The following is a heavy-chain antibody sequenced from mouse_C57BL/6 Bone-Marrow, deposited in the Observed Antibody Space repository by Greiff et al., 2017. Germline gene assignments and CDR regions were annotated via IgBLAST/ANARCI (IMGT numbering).Heavy chain of an antibody. CDR1: GFTFSSYT. CDR3: ARQRDWAAWFAY. D-gene: IGHD4-1*01. J-gene: IGHJ3*01. V-gene: IGHV5-9*01. Sequence: EVKVEESGGGLVKPGGSLKLSCAASGFTFSSYTMSWVRQTPEKRLEWVATISGGGGNTYYPDSVKGRFTISRDNAKNTLYLQMSSLRSEDTALYYCARQRDWAAWFAYWGQGTLVTVSA. CDR2: ISGGGGNT.